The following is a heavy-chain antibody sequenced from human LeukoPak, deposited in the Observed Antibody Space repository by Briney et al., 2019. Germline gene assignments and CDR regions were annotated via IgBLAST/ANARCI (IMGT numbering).Heavy chain of an antibody. J-gene: IGHJ4*02. CDR3: ARVRNYYNSSAMDY. V-gene: IGHV3-74*03. D-gene: IGHD3-22*01. Sequence: PGGSLRLSCAASGFTFSIHWMHWVRQAPGKGLVWVSRINSDGSSTTYADSVKGRFTISRDNAKNTLYLQMNSLRAEDTAVYYCARVRNYYNSSAMDYWGQGTLVTVSS. CDR1: GFTFSIHW. CDR2: INSDGSST.